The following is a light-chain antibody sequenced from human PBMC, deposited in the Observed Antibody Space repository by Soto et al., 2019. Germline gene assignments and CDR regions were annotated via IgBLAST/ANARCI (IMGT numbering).Light chain of an antibody. CDR3: CSYAGTSTFVI. CDR1: SSDIGSYNI. Sequence: QAVVTQPASVSGSPGQSITISCTGTSSDIGSYNIVAWYQQHPGKAPKLIIYEGSRRPSGISNRFSGSKSGNTASLTISGLQAEDEADYHCCSYAGTSTFVIFGGGTKLTVL. J-gene: IGLJ2*01. CDR2: EGS. V-gene: IGLV2-23*01.